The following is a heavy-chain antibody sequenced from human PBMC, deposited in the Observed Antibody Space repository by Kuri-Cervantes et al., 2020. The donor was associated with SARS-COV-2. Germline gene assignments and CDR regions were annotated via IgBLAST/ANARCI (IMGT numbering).Heavy chain of an antibody. CDR3: ARVGIAARWYFDY. CDR2: IYTSGST. V-gene: IGHV4-61*02. CDR1: GCSISSGSYY. J-gene: IGHJ4*02. Sequence: LRLPGTVSGCSISSGSYYWSWILQPAGKGLEWIGRIYTSGSTNYNPSLKSRVTISVDTSKNQFCLKLSSVTAADTDVYYSARVGIAARWYFDYWGQGTLVTVSS. D-gene: IGHD6-6*01.